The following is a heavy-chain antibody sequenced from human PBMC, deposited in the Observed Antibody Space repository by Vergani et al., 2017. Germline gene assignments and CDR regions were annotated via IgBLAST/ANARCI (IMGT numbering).Heavy chain of an antibody. V-gene: IGHV3-15*01. J-gene: IGHJ6*02. D-gene: IGHD2-15*01. Sequence: EVQLVESGGGLVKPGGSLRLSCAASGFTFSNAWMSWVRQAPGKGLEWVGRIKSKTDGGTTDYAAPVKGRFTISRDDSNITLYLQMNSLKTEDTAVYYCTTGRGDCSGGSCYSDYYYYGMDVWGQGTTVTVSS. CDR2: IKSKTDGGTT. CDR3: TTGRGDCSGGSCYSDYYYYGMDV. CDR1: GFTFSNAW.